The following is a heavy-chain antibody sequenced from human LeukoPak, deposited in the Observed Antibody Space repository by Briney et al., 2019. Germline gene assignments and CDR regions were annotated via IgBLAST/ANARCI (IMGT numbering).Heavy chain of an antibody. V-gene: IGHV3-30*11. CDR3: AREADFGFDY. J-gene: IGHJ4*02. D-gene: IGHD3/OR15-3a*01. Sequence: GRSLRLSCAASGFTFSSYAMHWVRQAPGKGLEWVAVISYDGSNKYYADSVKGRYTISRDNSKNTLYLQMNSLRAEDTAVYYCAREADFGFDYWGQGTLVTVSS. CDR1: GFTFSSYA. CDR2: ISYDGSNK.